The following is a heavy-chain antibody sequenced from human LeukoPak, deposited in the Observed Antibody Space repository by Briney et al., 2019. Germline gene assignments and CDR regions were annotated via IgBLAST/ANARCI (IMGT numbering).Heavy chain of an antibody. CDR3: ARAPGAGSSLTFDY. V-gene: IGHV4-39*07. CDR2: ISYSGST. CDR1: GDSISSNTYF. Sequence: PSETLSLTCTVSGDSISSNTYFWGWIRQPPGKGLEWIGSISYSGSTYYNPSLKSRVTISVDTSKNQFSLKLSSVTAADTAVYYCARAPGAGSSLTFDYWGQGTLVTVSS. J-gene: IGHJ4*02. D-gene: IGHD6-6*01.